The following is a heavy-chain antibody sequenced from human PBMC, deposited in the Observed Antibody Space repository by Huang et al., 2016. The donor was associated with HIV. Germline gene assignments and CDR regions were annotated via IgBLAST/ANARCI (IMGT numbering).Heavy chain of an antibody. Sequence: EVQLVESGGGLVQPGGSLRLSCAASGFTFSSYWMHWVRQAPGKGLVWVSRINGDGSSTNNADTVKGRFIIFRDNAKNTLYVQVNSLRAEDTAVYYCARGTRLTGLWYFDLWGRGTLVIVSS. J-gene: IGHJ2*01. CDR1: GFTFSSYW. CDR2: INGDGSST. CDR3: ARGTRLTGLWYFDL. V-gene: IGHV3-74*01. D-gene: IGHD7-27*01.